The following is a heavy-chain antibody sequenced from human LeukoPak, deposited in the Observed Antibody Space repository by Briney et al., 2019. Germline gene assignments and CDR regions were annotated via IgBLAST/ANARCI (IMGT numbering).Heavy chain of an antibody. D-gene: IGHD6-13*01. Sequence: GGSLRLSCAASGFTFSSYWMHWARQARGKGRVGVSRINSDGSSTSYADSVKGRFTISRDNAKNTLYLQMNSLRAEDTAVYYCARVIAAAGGWGQGTLVTVSS. J-gene: IGHJ4*02. CDR1: GFTFSSYW. CDR2: INSDGSST. CDR3: ARVIAAAGG. V-gene: IGHV3-74*01.